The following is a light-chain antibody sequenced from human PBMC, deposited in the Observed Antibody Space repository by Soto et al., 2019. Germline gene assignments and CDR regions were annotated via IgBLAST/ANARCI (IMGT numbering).Light chain of an antibody. J-gene: IGLJ1*01. CDR2: EGS. Sequence: QSVLTQPASVSGSPGQSITISCTGTSSDVGSYNLVSWYQQHPGKAPKLMIYEGSKRPSGVSNRFSGSKSGNTASLTISGLQAEDEADYYCCSFTSRSTRVFGTGTKVTVL. CDR1: SSDVGSYNL. V-gene: IGLV2-14*02. CDR3: CSFTSRSTRV.